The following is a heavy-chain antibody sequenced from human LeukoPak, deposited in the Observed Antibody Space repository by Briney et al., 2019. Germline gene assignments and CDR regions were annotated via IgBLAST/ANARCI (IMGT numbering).Heavy chain of an antibody. V-gene: IGHV4-31*03. CDR3: ARGPYCSSTSCYYYYYYGMDV. J-gene: IGHJ6*02. Sequence: SQTLSLTCIVSGASINSATYYWSWIRQHPGKGLEWIGYIYYTGITNYNPSLRSRVTISVDTSKNQFSLKVTSVTAADTAVYYCARGPYCSSTSCYYYYYYGMDVWGQGTTVTVSS. D-gene: IGHD2-2*01. CDR2: IYYTGIT. CDR1: GASINSATYY.